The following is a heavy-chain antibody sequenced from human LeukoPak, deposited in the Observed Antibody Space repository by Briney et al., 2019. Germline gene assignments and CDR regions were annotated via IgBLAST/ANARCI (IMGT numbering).Heavy chain of an antibody. CDR3: ARVHEWLLDY. CDR1: GYSISSGYY. Sequence: PSESLSLTCPVSGYSISSGYYWGCIRQSPGKGLEWIGSIYHGRRTYYNPSLTSRVTISVDTSKSQLSLKLSSVTAADTAVYYCARVHEWLLDYWGQGTLVTVSA. V-gene: IGHV4-38-2*02. CDR2: IYHGRRT. D-gene: IGHD5-12*01. J-gene: IGHJ4*02.